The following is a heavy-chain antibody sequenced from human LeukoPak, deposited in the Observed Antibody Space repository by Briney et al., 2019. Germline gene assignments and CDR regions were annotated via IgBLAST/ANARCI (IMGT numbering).Heavy chain of an antibody. CDR3: ARAYTSAWYGIEY. J-gene: IGHJ4*02. D-gene: IGHD6-13*01. V-gene: IGHV4-59*01. CDR2: IYYSGSTHSNP. CDR1: GGSISSYS. Sequence: SETLSLTCTVSGGSISSYSWNWIRQPPGKGLEWLGSIYYSGSTHSNPNNNPSLKSRVTMSLDTSKSQFSLKLSSVTAADTAVYYCARAYTSAWYGIEYWGQGALVTVSS.